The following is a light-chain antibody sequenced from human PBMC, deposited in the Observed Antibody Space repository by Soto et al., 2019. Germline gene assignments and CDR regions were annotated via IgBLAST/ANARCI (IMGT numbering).Light chain of an antibody. CDR2: DVT. CDR3: CSYTSSTTKV. V-gene: IGLV2-14*03. Sequence: QSALTQPASVSGSPGQSITISCTGTSSDVGAYDYVSWYQQHPGKAPKLIIYDVTYRPSGISNRFSGSKSANTASLTISGLQAEDEADYYCCSYTSSTTKVFGGGTKVIVL. J-gene: IGLJ2*01. CDR1: SSDVGAYDY.